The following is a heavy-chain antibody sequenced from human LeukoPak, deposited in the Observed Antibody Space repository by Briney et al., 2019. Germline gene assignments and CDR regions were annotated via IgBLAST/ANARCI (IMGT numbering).Heavy chain of an antibody. V-gene: IGHV4-34*01. D-gene: IGHD4/OR15-4a*01. CDR3: ARGFGYGAIRFDY. Sequence: KTSETLSLTCAVYGGSFSGYYWSWIRQPPGKGLEWIGEINHSGSTNYNPSLKSRVTISVDTPKNQFSLKLSSVTAADTAVYYCARGFGYGAIRFDYWGQGTLVTVSS. CDR2: INHSGST. J-gene: IGHJ4*02. CDR1: GGSFSGYY.